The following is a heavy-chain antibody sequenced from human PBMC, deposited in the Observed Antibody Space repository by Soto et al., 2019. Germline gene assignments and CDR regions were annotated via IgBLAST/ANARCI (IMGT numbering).Heavy chain of an antibody. J-gene: IGHJ4*02. V-gene: IGHV3-13*01. Sequence: GGSLRLSCAASGFTFSSYDMHWVRQATGKGLEWVSAIGTAGDTYYPGSVKGRFTISRENAKNSLYLQMNSLRAGDTAVYYCAREDDYGGKIDYWGPGTLVTVSS. D-gene: IGHD4-17*01. CDR3: AREDDYGGKIDY. CDR2: IGTAGDT. CDR1: GFTFSSYD.